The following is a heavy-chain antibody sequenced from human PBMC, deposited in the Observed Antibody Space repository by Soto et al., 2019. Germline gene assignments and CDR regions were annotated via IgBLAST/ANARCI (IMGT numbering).Heavy chain of an antibody. Sequence: SETLSLTCTVSGGSISSGNYYWSWIRQPPGKGLEWIGFISYGGSTYYSASLKSRFTISVDTSKNQFSLNLSFVTAADTAVYYCATMGTPATELYYFDYWGQGTLVTVSS. J-gene: IGHJ4*02. CDR3: ATMGTPATELYYFDY. CDR1: GGSISSGNYY. D-gene: IGHD1-7*01. V-gene: IGHV4-30-4*01. CDR2: ISYGGST.